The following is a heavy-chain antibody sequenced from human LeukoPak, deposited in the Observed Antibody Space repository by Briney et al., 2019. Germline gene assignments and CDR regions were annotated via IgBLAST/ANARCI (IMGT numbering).Heavy chain of an antibody. Sequence: PGGSLRLSCAASGFTFSNFGMSWVRQAPGKGLEWVSAISGIGGSTYYADSVKGRFTISRDNSENTLYLQMNSLRAEDTAVYYCAKEPNMVRGVSYYFDYWGQGTLVTVSS. CDR2: ISGIGGST. CDR3: AKEPNMVRGVSYYFDY. V-gene: IGHV3-23*01. CDR1: GFTFSNFG. D-gene: IGHD3-10*01. J-gene: IGHJ4*02.